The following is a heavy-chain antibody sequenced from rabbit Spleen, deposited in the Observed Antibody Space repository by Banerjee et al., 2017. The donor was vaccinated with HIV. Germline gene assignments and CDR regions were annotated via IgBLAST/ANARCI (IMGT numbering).Heavy chain of an antibody. J-gene: IGHJ4*01. D-gene: IGHD4-1*01. V-gene: IGHV1S47*01. CDR3: ARDLDDVIGWNFGW. CDR1: GFDFSRYG. Sequence: QEQLEESGGGLVQPGGSLKLSCKASGFDFSRYGVSWVRQAPGKGLEWIGYIDPVFGSTYYASWVNGRFTISSHNAQNTLFLQLNSLTAADTAIYFCARDLDDVIGWNFGWWGPGTLVTVS. CDR2: IDPVFGST.